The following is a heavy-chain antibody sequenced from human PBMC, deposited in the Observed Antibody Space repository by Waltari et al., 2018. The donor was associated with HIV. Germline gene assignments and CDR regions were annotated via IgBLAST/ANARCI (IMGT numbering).Heavy chain of an antibody. Sequence: QVQLQQSGPGLVKPSQTLSLTCDISGDSVSSNSAAWNWIRPSPSRGLEWLGRTYYRSKWYNDYAVSVKSRITINPDTSKNQFSLQLNSVTPEDTAVYYCARDPLPSSSIAAHRGWFDPWGQGTLVTVSS. D-gene: IGHD6-6*01. J-gene: IGHJ5*02. CDR3: ARDPLPSSSIAAHRGWFDP. CDR2: TYYRSKWYN. V-gene: IGHV6-1*01. CDR1: GDSVSSNSAA.